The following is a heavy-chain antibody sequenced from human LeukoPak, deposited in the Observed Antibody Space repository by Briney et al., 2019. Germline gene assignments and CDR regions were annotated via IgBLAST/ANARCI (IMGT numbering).Heavy chain of an antibody. Sequence: PGGSLRLSCAASGFTFSTFAMIWVRQPPGKGLEWVSSIFPSGGEIHYADSVRGRFTISRDNSKSTLSLQMNSLKTEDTAVYYCVRRRVGVAPASDMWGQGTTVTVSS. CDR1: GFTFSTFA. D-gene: IGHD1-26*01. V-gene: IGHV3-23*01. J-gene: IGHJ3*02. CDR3: VRRRVGVAPASDM. CDR2: IFPSGGEI.